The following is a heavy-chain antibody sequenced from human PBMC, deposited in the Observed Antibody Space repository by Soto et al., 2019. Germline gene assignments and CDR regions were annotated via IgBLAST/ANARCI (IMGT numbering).Heavy chain of an antibody. CDR3: GRTSTSGTRFDY. D-gene: IGHD1-1*01. J-gene: IGHJ4*02. Sequence: SETLSLTCTVSGGSISSNWWSWVRQPPGKGLEWIGEVYHSGSTNYNPSFKSRVAMSVDKSKTQFSLKLNSVTAADTALYYCGRTSTSGTRFDYWGQGSLVTVSS. CDR2: VYHSGST. CDR1: GGSISSNW. V-gene: IGHV4-4*02.